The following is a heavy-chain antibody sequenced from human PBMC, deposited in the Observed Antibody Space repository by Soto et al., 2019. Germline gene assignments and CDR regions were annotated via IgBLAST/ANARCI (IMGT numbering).Heavy chain of an antibody. J-gene: IGHJ6*03. Sequence: SETLSLTCAVSSGSISSSNWWSWVRQPPGKGLEWIGEIYHSGSTNYNPSLKSRVTISVDKSKNQFSLKLSSVTAADMAVYYCARDGSGYQYYYYMDVWGKGTTVTVSS. D-gene: IGHD3-3*01. V-gene: IGHV4-4*02. CDR2: IYHSGST. CDR3: ARDGSGYQYYYYMDV. CDR1: SGSISSSNW.